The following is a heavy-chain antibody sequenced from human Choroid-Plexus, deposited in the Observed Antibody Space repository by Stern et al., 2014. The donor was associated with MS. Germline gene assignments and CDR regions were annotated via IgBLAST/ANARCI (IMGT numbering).Heavy chain of an antibody. D-gene: IGHD2/OR15-2a*01. CDR3: AKDRHYLTYFFDH. Sequence: VQLVESGGGVAQPGRPLRLSCVASGFTFGSCAMHWGRQAPGKGLEWGAGVSYDGSNKYYADSVKGRFTISRDNYQNTLYMQMSSLSPEDTAVYYCAKDRHYLTYFFDHWGQGSLVTVSS. V-gene: IGHV3-30*18. CDR1: GFTFGSCA. J-gene: IGHJ5*02. CDR2: VSYDGSNK.